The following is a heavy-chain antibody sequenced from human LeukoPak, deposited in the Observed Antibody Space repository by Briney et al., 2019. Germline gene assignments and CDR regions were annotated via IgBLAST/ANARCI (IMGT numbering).Heavy chain of an antibody. CDR1: GFTFSSFW. CDR2: IKQDGSEK. J-gene: IGHJ4*02. V-gene: IGHV3-7*01. D-gene: IGHD2/OR15-2a*01. CDR3: ARSMAFDY. Sequence: SGGSLTLSCSASGFTFSSFWMSWVRQAPGKGLVWVANIKQDGSEKYYVDSVKGRFTSSRDNAKNSLYLQMTSLRAEDTAVYYCARSMAFDYWGQGTLVTVSS.